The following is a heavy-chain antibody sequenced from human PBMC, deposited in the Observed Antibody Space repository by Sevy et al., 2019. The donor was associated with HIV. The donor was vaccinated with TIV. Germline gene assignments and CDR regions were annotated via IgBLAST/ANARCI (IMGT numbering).Heavy chain of an antibody. CDR2: INGDGSST. J-gene: IGHJ5*02. CDR3: TRVRAAITTGWANWFDP. D-gene: IGHD3-22*01. V-gene: IGHV3-74*01. CDR1: GFTFRNYW. Sequence: GGSLRLSCAASGFTFRNYWMHWVRQAPGKGLVWVSRINGDGSSTSYADSVKGRFTISRDNAKNTLYLQMNSLRAEDTALYYCTRVRAAITTGWANWFDPWGQGTLVTVSS.